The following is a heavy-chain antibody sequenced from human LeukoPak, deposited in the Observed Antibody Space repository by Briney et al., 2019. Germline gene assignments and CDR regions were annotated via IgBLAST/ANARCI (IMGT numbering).Heavy chain of an antibody. Sequence: GGSLRLSCAASGFTFSSYDMHWVRQATGKGLEWVSAIGTAGDTYYPGSVKGRFTISRENAKNSSYLQMNSLRAGDTAVYYCARSSSSYYYMDVWGKGTTVTVSS. D-gene: IGHD6-6*01. J-gene: IGHJ6*03. CDR2: IGTAGDT. CDR1: GFTFSSYD. V-gene: IGHV3-13*01. CDR3: ARSSSSYYYMDV.